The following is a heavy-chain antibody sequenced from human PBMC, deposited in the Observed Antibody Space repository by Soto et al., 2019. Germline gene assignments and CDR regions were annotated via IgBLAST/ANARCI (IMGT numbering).Heavy chain of an antibody. V-gene: IGHV3-15*07. CDR3: TTDLSSWNSGAFDI. J-gene: IGHJ3*02. D-gene: IGHD6-13*01. CDR2: IKSKTSGGTT. CDR1: GFTFSNAW. Sequence: EVQLVESGGGLVQPGGSLRLSCAASGFTFSNAWMNWVRQAPGKGLEWVGRIKSKTSGGTTDYAAPVKDRFTISRDDSKNTLYLQANSLKTEDTAVYYCTTDLSSWNSGAFDIWGQGTMVTVSS.